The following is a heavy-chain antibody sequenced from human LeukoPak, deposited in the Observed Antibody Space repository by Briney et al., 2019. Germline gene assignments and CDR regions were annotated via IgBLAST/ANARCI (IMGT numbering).Heavy chain of an antibody. D-gene: IGHD6-19*01. CDR1: GFTVSSNY. Sequence: GGSLRLSCAASGFTVSSNYMSWVRQAPGKGLEWVSIIYSGGSTYYADSVKGRFTISRDNSKNTLDLQMNSVRAEDTAIYYCAKAVAGLFDYWGQGTLVTVSS. CDR2: IYSGGST. V-gene: IGHV3-53*01. J-gene: IGHJ4*02. CDR3: AKAVAGLFDY.